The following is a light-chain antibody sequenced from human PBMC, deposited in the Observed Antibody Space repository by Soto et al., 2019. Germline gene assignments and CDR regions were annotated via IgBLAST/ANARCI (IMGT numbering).Light chain of an antibody. J-gene: IGKJ1*01. Sequence: DTQMTQSTSSLSASVGDRVTITCRASQSISSYLNWYQQKPGKAPKLLIYDASSLESGVPSRFSGSGSGTEFTLTISSLQPDDFATYYCQQYNSYSTFGQGTKVDIK. CDR2: DAS. CDR1: QSISSY. V-gene: IGKV1-5*01. CDR3: QQYNSYST.